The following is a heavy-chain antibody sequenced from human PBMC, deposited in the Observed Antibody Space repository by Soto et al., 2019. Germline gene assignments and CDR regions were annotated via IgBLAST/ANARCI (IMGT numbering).Heavy chain of an antibody. D-gene: IGHD1-1*01. Sequence: GASVKVSCKASXYTFTTYYMHWVRQAPGQGLEWMGMINPSGGSTSYAQKFQGRVTMTRDTSTSTVYMELSSLRSEDTAVYYCVTGTGTTDWGQGTMVTVSS. CDR2: INPSGGST. CDR1: XYTFTTYY. CDR3: VTGTGTTD. V-gene: IGHV1-46*03. J-gene: IGHJ3*01.